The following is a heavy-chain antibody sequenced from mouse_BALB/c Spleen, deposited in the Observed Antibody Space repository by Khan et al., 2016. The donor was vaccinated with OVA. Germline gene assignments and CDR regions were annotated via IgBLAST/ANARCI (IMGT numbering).Heavy chain of an antibody. J-gene: IGHJ3*01. CDR2: IWGGGST. CDR1: GFSLTNYG. D-gene: IGHD2-4*01. Sequence: QVQLKQSGPGLIQPSQSLSITCTVSGFSLTNYGVHWVRQSSGKGLEWLGVIWGGGSTDYNAAFISRLTINKFNSSSQVFFKMNSLQANDTAIYYCASLYDYGEGFADWGQGTLVTVAA. CDR3: ASLYDYGEGFAD. V-gene: IGHV2-2*02.